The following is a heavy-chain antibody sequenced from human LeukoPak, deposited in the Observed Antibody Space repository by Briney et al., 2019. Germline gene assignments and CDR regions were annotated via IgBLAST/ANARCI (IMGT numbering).Heavy chain of an antibody. CDR1: GFTFSSYW. V-gene: IGHV3-74*01. D-gene: IGHD6-19*01. CDR3: ASEVGSGWYSNYYYYMDV. CDR2: INSDGSST. J-gene: IGHJ6*03. Sequence: GGSLRLSCAASGFTFSSYWMHWVRQAPGKGLVWVSRINSDGSSTSYADSVKGRFTISRDNAKNTLDLQMNSLRAEDTAVYYCASEVGSGWYSNYYYYMDVWGKGTTVTISS.